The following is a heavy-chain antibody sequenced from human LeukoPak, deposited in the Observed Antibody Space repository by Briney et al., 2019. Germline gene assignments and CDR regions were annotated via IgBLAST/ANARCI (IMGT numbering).Heavy chain of an antibody. Sequence: GGSLRLSCAASGFTFNNYAMTWVRQAPGKGLEWVSAISGGGSTYYADSVKGRFTISRDNSKNTLYLQMNSLRAEDTAVYYCAKDPGYSYAFDYWGQGTLVTVSS. J-gene: IGHJ4*02. V-gene: IGHV3-23*01. D-gene: IGHD5-18*01. CDR1: GFTFNNYA. CDR2: ISGGGST. CDR3: AKDPGYSYAFDY.